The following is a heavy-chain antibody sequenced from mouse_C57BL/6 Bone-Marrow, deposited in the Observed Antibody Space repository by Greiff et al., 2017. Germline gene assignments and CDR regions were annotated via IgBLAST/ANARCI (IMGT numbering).Heavy chain of an antibody. V-gene: IGHV1-50*01. J-gene: IGHJ3*01. Sequence: QVQLQQPGAELVKPGASVKLSCKASGYTFTSYWMQWVKQRPGQGLEWIGEIDPSDSYTNYNQKFKGKATLTVDTSSSTAYMQLSSLTSEDSAVYYCASRDPHYYGSLQAWFAYWGQGTLVTVSA. CDR1: GYTFTSYW. CDR3: ASRDPHYYGSLQAWFAY. CDR2: IDPSDSYT. D-gene: IGHD1-1*01.